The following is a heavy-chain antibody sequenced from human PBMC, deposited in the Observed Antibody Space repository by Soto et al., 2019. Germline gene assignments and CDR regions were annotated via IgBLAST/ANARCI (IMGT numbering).Heavy chain of an antibody. CDR2: ISYDGSNK. D-gene: IGHD6-19*01. V-gene: IGHV3-30*18. CDR3: AKGGIAVAGVNYYYYGMDV. J-gene: IGHJ6*02. CDR1: GFTFSSYG. Sequence: QVQLVESGGGVVQPGRSLRLSCAASGFTFSSYGMHWVRQAPGKGLEWVAVISYDGSNKYYADSVKGRFTISRDNSKNTLYLQMNSLRAEDTAVYYCAKGGIAVAGVNYYYYGMDVWGQGTTVTVSS.